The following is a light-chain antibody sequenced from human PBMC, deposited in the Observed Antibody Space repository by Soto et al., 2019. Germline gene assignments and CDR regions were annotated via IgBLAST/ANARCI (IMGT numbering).Light chain of an antibody. J-gene: IGKJ4*01. CDR2: DAS. CDR3: QQYNSWPLT. Sequence: ETVITQSPSTLSVSPGERATLSCRASQSVSTNLAWYQQKPGQTPRLLIYDASIRATSGPANFSGSGSGTEFTLTIGSLQSEDFAVYYCQQYNSWPLTFGGGTKVDIK. CDR1: QSVSTN. V-gene: IGKV3-15*01.